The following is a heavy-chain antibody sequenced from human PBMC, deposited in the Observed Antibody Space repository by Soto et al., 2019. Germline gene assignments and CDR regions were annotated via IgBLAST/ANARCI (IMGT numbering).Heavy chain of an antibody. J-gene: IGHJ6*02. CDR1: GGSISSYY. V-gene: IGHV4-59*08. CDR2: IHYSGST. Sequence: PSETLSLTCTVSGGSISSYYWSWIRQPPGKGLEWIGYIHYSGSTKYNPSLRSRVTISVDTSKNQFFLKLSSVTASDTAVYYCARQDSSSWYWVYGMDVWGQGTTVTVSS. CDR3: ARQDSSSWYWVYGMDV. D-gene: IGHD6-13*01.